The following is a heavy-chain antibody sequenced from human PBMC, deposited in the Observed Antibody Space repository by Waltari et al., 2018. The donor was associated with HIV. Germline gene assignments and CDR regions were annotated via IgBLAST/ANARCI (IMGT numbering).Heavy chain of an antibody. V-gene: IGHV5-51*01. CDR2: IYPGDSDT. D-gene: IGHD6-13*01. Sequence: EVQLVQSGAEVKKPGESLKIPCKGSGYSFISYWIGWVRQMTGKGLEWMGIIYPGDSDTRYSPSFQGQVTISADKSISTAYLQWSSLKASDTAMYYCARAGQLVPLYYYYGMDVWGQGTTVTVSS. CDR1: GYSFISYW. CDR3: ARAGQLVPLYYYYGMDV. J-gene: IGHJ6*02.